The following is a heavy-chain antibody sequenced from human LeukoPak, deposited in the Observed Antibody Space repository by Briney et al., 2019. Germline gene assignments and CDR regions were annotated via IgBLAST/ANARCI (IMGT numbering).Heavy chain of an antibody. CDR1: GGSISSSSYY. CDR2: IYYSGST. J-gene: IGHJ4*02. Sequence: PSETLSLTCTVSGGSISSSSYYWGWIRQPPGKGLEWIGSIYYSGSTYYNPSLKSRVTISVDTSKNQFFLKLSSVTAADTAVYYCARQAEDNVLRYFDWFDYWGQGTLVTVSS. CDR3: ARQAEDNVLRYFDWFDY. D-gene: IGHD3-9*01. V-gene: IGHV4-39*01.